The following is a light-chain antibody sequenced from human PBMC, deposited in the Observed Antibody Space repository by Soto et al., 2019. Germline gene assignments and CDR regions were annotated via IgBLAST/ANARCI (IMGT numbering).Light chain of an antibody. CDR3: SSYTTSNTLV. V-gene: IGLV2-14*01. CDR1: SSDVGDYKY. J-gene: IGLJ1*01. CDR2: EVS. Sequence: QSVLTQPRSVSGSPGQSITISCTGTSSDVGDYKYVSWYQKHPGKAPKALIYEVSNRPSGVSNRFSGSKSGNTASLTISGLQAEDEADYYCSSYTTSNTLVFGPGTKLTVL.